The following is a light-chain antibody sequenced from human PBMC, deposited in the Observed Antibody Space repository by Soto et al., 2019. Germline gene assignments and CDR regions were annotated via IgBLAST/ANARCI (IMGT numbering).Light chain of an antibody. CDR3: RQGYSPPLS. CDR2: GAS. CDR1: QDISGR. J-gene: IGKJ4*01. V-gene: IGKV1-39*01. Sequence: DIQMTQSPSSLSASIGETVTITCRASQDISGRLNWYQQTRGRVPKLLLYGASNLESGVPSRFSGSRSGTDVNLTISGLQPEECASHICRQGYSPPLSFGGGTRVEV.